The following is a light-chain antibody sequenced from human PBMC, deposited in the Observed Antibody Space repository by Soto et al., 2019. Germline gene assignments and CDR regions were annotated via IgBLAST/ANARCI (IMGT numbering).Light chain of an antibody. J-gene: IGKJ1*01. V-gene: IGKV3-20*01. CDR2: GAS. CDR1: QSVSSSY. CDR3: QQYGSSGT. Sequence: EIVLPQSPGTLSLSPGDRATLSCRASQSVSSSYLAWYQQKPGQAPRLLIYGASSRATGIPDRFSGSGSGTDFTLTISRLEPEDFAVYYCQQYGSSGTFGQGTKVDIK.